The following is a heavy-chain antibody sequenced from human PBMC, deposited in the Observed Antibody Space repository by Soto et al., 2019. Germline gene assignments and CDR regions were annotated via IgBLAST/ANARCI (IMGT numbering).Heavy chain of an antibody. D-gene: IGHD2-2*02. CDR3: ARSHRDIVVVPAAIVSWFDP. CDR2: ISAYNGNT. CDR1: GYTFTSYG. J-gene: IGHJ5*02. Sequence: GPSVKVSCKASGYTFTSYGISWVRQAHGQGLEWMGWISAYNGNTNYAQKLQGRVTITADKSTSTAYMELSSLRSEDTAVYYCARSHRDIVVVPAAIVSWFDPWGQGTLVTVSS. V-gene: IGHV1-18*04.